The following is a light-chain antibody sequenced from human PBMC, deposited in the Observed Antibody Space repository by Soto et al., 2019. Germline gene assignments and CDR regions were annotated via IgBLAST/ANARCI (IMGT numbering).Light chain of an antibody. CDR3: QQSYSTPRT. V-gene: IGKV1-39*01. CDR1: QSITNI. Sequence: DIQMTQSPYSLSASVGDRVTITCRASQSITNILNWYQQKPGKAPKLLIYGASSLHSGVPSRFSGSGSGTDFTLIISSLQPEDFATYYCQQSYSTPRTFGQGTKLEIK. J-gene: IGKJ2*01. CDR2: GAS.